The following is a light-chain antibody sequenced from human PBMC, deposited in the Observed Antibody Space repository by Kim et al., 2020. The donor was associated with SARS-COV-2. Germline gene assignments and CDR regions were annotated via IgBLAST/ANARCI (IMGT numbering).Light chain of an antibody. J-gene: IGLJ3*02. V-gene: IGLV1-51*01. CDR1: NSNIVNNY. Sequence: QSVLTQPPSVSAAPGQRVTISCSGNNSNIVNNYVSWYQQLPGTAPKLLIYDNNKRPSGIPDRFSGSKSGTSATLGITGLQTGDEADYYCGTWDSSLGARVFGGGTQLTVL. CDR2: DNN. CDR3: GTWDSSLGARV.